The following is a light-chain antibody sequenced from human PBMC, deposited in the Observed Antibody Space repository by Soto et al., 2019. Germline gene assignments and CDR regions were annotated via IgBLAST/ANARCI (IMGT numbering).Light chain of an antibody. CDR3: GTWDSSLSAAV. V-gene: IGLV1-51*02. J-gene: IGLJ1*01. CDR2: ENN. Sequence: QSVLTQPPSVSAAPGQKVTTSCSGSSSNIGNNYVSWYQQLPGTAPKLLIYENNKRPSGIPDRFSGSKSGTSATLGITGLQTGDEADYYCGTWDSSLSAAVFGTGTKLTVL. CDR1: SSNIGNNY.